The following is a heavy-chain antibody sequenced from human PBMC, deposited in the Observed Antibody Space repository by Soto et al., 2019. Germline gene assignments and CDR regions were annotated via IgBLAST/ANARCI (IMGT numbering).Heavy chain of an antibody. CDR3: ARAPSETTAPYYYGMDV. CDR1: GFTFSSYS. V-gene: IGHV3-21*01. D-gene: IGHD4-4*01. CDR2: ISSSSSYI. Sequence: GGSLRLSCAASGFTFSSYSMNWVRQAPGKGLEWVSSISSSSSYIYYADSVKGRFTISRDNAKNSLYLQMNSLRAEDTAVYYCARAPSETTAPYYYGMDVWGQGTTVTVSS. J-gene: IGHJ6*02.